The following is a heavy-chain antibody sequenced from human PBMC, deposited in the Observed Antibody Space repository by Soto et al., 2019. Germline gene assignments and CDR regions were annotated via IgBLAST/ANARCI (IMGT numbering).Heavy chain of an antibody. CDR2: ISYDGSNK. CDR1: GFTFSSYG. V-gene: IGHV3-30*18. Sequence: VGSLRLSCAASGFTFSSYGMHWVRQAPAKGLEWVAVISYDGSNKYYADSVKGRFTISRDNSKNTLYLQMDSLRAEDTAVYYCAKDLHSSSWLTGYYYYYGMDVWGQGTTVTVSS. J-gene: IGHJ6*02. CDR3: AKDLHSSSWLTGYYYYYGMDV. D-gene: IGHD6-13*01.